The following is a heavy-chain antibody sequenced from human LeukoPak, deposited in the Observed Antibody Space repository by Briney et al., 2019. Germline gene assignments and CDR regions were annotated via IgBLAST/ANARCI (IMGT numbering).Heavy chain of an antibody. D-gene: IGHD5-12*01. CDR3: AAKGNGYSGTYVFAH. CDR1: TFSVSTNY. CDR2: LYSSGYT. V-gene: IGHV3-66*01. J-gene: IGHJ4*02. Sequence: GGSLRLSCAASTFSVSTNYMSWVRQAPGKGLEWISVLYSSGYTKYADSVRGRFSISRDNSENTLSLQMNSLRAEDTAVYYCAAKGNGYSGTYVFAHWGRGTLVTVSS.